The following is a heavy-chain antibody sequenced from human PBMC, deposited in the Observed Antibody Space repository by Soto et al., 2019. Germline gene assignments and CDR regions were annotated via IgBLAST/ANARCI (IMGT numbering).Heavy chain of an antibody. V-gene: IGHV4-59*01. CDR2: IYYSGST. J-gene: IGHJ4*02. CDR1: GGSISSYY. CDR3: ARGPLRYFDWSFDY. D-gene: IGHD3-9*01. Sequence: SLTCTVSGGSISSYYWSWIRQPPGKGLEWIGYIYYSGSTNYNPSLKSRVTISVDTSKNQFSLKLSSVTAADTAVYYCARGPLRYFDWSFDYWGQGXLVTVHS.